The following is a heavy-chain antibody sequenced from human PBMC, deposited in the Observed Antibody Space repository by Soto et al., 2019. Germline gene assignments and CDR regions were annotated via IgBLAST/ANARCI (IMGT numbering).Heavy chain of an antibody. V-gene: IGHV3-30*03. CDR3: ATVAHSSGWHYFDY. CDR1: GFTFSSYG. J-gene: IGHJ4*02. CDR2: ISYDGSNK. Sequence: QVQLVESGGGVVQPGRSLRLSCAASGFTFSSYGMHWVRQAPGKGLECVAVISYDGSNKYYADSVKGRFPISRDNSKNTLYLQMNSLIAEDTAVYYCATVAHSSGWHYFDYWGQGTLVTVSS. D-gene: IGHD6-19*01.